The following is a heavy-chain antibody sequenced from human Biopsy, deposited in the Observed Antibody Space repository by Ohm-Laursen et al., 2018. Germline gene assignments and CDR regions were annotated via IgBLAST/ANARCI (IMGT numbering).Heavy chain of an antibody. V-gene: IGHV3-72*01. J-gene: IGHJ5*01. CDR2: IRDKANSYTT. D-gene: IGHD2-15*01. CDR1: GFSFSDNY. CDR3: ARAGRYCSGGGCYSWYDS. Sequence: SLRLSCAASGFSFSDNYMDWVRQAPGKGLEWVGRIRDKANSYTTDYAESVKGRFTISRDDSKISLYLQMNSLKTEDTALYYCARAGRYCSGGGCYSWYDSWGQGTLVTVSS.